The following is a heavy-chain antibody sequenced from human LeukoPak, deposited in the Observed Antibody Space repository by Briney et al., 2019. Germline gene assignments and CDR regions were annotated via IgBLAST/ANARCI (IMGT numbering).Heavy chain of an antibody. V-gene: IGHV3-7*02. CDR2: IKEDGSAK. D-gene: IGHD6-13*01. CDR1: GFTFSSYW. Sequence: GGCLRLSCAGSGFTFSSYWMSWVRQAPGKGLQWVANIKEDGSAKYYVDSVRGRFTISRDNAKNSLYLQMNSLRAEDTAVYYCARGAAGKIDYFAYWGQGTLVTVSS. J-gene: IGHJ4*02. CDR3: ARGAAGKIDYFAY.